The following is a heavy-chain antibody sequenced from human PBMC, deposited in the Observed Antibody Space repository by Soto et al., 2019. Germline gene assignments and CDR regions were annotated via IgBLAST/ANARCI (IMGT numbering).Heavy chain of an antibody. CDR2: IGTAGDT. Sequence: EVQLVESGGGLVQPGGSLRLSCAASGFTFSSYDMHWVRQATGTGLEWVSAIGTAGDTYYPGSVKGRFTISRENAKNSLYLQVNSVRAGDTEVDYCASVAKYRRGWYAFGHPNWFDPWGQGTLVTVSS. CDR3: ASVAKYRRGWYAFGHPNWFDP. CDR1: GFTFSSYD. D-gene: IGHD6-19*01. J-gene: IGHJ5*02. V-gene: IGHV3-13*01.